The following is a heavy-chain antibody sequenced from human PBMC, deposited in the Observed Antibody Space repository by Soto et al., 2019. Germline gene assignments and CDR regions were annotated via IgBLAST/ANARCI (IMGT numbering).Heavy chain of an antibody. CDR3: ARGAVYYGSGSYPNDY. D-gene: IGHD3-10*01. CDR2: INPSGGST. V-gene: IGHV1-46*03. CDR1: GYTFTSYY. Sequence: QVQLVQSGAEVKKPGASVKVSCKASGYTFTSYYMHWVRQAPGQGLEWMGIINPSGGSTSYAKKFQGRVTMTRDTSTSTVYMELSSLRSEDTAVYYCARGAVYYGSGSYPNDYWGQGTLVTVSS. J-gene: IGHJ4*02.